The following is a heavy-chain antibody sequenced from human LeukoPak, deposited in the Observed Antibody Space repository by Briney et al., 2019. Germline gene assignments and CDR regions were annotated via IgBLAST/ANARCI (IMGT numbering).Heavy chain of an antibody. V-gene: IGHV3-23*01. Sequence: GGSLRLSCAASGLTFSSYAMSWVRQAPGKGLEWVSAISGSSGSTYYADSVKGRFNISRDNSKNTLYLQMNSLRAEDTAVYYCAKAASGNWNDVSDYWGQGTLVTVSS. D-gene: IGHD1-20*01. CDR2: ISGSSGST. CDR1: GLTFSSYA. CDR3: AKAASGNWNDVSDY. J-gene: IGHJ4*02.